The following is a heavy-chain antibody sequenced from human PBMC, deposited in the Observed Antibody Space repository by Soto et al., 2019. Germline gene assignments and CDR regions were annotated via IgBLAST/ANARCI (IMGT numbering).Heavy chain of an antibody. CDR3: ATFSIVGTVIFNH. J-gene: IGHJ4*02. Sequence: ETLSLTCTVSGGSISSGDYYWSWIRQPPGKGLERIGEINHSGNTYYAPSLKSRLSMSVDTSRNHVSLHLTSVTAADTAVYYCATFSIVGTVIFNHWGQGTQVTVSS. CDR2: INHSGNT. V-gene: IGHV4-39*02. D-gene: IGHD1-26*01. CDR1: GGSISSGDYY.